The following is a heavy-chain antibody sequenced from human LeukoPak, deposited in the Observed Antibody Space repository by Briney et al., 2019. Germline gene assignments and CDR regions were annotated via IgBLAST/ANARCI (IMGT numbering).Heavy chain of an antibody. CDR3: ARAYYYDSSGPTYYYYYMDV. Sequence: GSSVKVSCKASGGTFSSYAISWVRQAPGQGLEWMGGIIPIFGTANYAQKFQGRVTITADKSTSTAYMELSSLRSEDTAVYYCARAYYYDSSGPTYYYYYMDVWGKGTTVTVSS. V-gene: IGHV1-69*06. J-gene: IGHJ6*03. CDR2: IIPIFGTA. D-gene: IGHD3-22*01. CDR1: GGTFSSYA.